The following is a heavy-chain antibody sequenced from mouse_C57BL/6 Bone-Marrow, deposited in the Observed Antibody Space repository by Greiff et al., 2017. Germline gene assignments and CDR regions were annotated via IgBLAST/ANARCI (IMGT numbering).Heavy chain of an antibody. CDR3: AAYDYDAY. CDR2: IDPSDSYT. J-gene: IGHJ3*01. Sequence: QFQLQQPGAELVMPGASVKLSCKASGYTFTSYWMHWVKQRPGQGLEWIGEIDPSDSYTNYNQKFKGKSTLTVDKSSSTAYMQLSSLSSEDSAVYYCAAYDYDAYWGQATLVTFSA. CDR1: GYTFTSYW. V-gene: IGHV1-69*01. D-gene: IGHD2-4*01.